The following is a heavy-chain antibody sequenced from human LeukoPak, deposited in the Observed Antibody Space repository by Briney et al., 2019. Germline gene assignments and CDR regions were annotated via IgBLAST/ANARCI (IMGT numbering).Heavy chain of an antibody. D-gene: IGHD6-13*01. J-gene: IGHJ4*02. CDR1: GFTFSSYA. CDR2: ISYDGSNK. Sequence: PGGSLRLSCAASGFTFSSYAMHWVRQAPGKGLEWVAVISYDGSNKYYADSVKGRFTISRDNSKNTLYLQMNSLRAEDTAVYYCAIPPIAAATRDYWGQGTLVTVSS. CDR3: AIPPIAAATRDY. V-gene: IGHV3-30-3*01.